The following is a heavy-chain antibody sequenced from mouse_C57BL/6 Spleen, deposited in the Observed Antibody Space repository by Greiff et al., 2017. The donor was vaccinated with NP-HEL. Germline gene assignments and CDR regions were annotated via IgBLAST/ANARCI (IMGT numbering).Heavy chain of an antibody. CDR3: ARRNDYDPIDYAMDY. CDR1: GFTFSDYG. CDR2: ISSGSSTI. D-gene: IGHD2-4*01. V-gene: IGHV5-17*01. Sequence: EVQRVESGGGLVKPGGSLKLSCAASGFTFSDYGMHWVRQAPEKGLEWVAYISSGSSTIYYAGTVKGRFTISRDNAKNTLFLQMTSLRSEDTAMYYCARRNDYDPIDYAMDYWGQGTSVTVSS. J-gene: IGHJ4*01.